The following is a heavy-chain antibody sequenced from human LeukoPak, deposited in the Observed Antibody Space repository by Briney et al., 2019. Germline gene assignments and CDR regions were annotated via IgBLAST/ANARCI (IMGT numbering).Heavy chain of an antibody. V-gene: IGHV4-31*03. J-gene: IGHJ3*02. CDR3: ARDGAMVRRAFDI. D-gene: IGHD3-10*01. CDR1: GGSISSGGYY. Sequence: SETLSLTCTVSGGSISSGGYYWGWIRQHPGKGLEWIGYIYYSGSTYYNPSLKSRVTISVDTSKDQFSLKLSSVTAADTAVYYCARDGAMVRRAFDIWGQGTMVTVSS. CDR2: IYYSGST.